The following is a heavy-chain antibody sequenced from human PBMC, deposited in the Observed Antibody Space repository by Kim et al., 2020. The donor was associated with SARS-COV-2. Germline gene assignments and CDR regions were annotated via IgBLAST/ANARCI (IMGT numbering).Heavy chain of an antibody. CDR3: AKRTRGVIITAPRFDY. J-gene: IGHJ4*02. Sequence: SVKGRFTISRDNSKNTLYLQMNSLRAEDTAVYYCAKRTRGVIITAPRFDYWGQGTLVTVSS. D-gene: IGHD3-10*01. V-gene: IGHV3-23*01.